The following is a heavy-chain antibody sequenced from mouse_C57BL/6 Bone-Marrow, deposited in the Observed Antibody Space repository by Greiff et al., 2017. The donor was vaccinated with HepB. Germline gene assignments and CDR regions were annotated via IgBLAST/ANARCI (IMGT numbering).Heavy chain of an antibody. J-gene: IGHJ3*01. CDR2: IYPRDGST. D-gene: IGHD4-1*02. CDR1: GYTFTSYD. CDR3: ARKLPTGVFAY. Sequence: QVQLKQSGPELVKPGASVKLSCKASGYTFTSYDINWVKQRPGQGLEWIGWIYPRDGSTKYNEKFKGKATLTVDTSSSTAYMELHSLTSEDSAVYFCARKLPTGVFAYWGQGTLVTVSA. V-gene: IGHV1-85*01.